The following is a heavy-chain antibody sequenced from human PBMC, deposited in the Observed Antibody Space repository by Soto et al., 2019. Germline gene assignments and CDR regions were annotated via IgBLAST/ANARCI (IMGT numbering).Heavy chain of an antibody. J-gene: IGHJ4*02. Sequence: QVQLVQSGAELKKPGSSVRVSCKICGDSFSSYAISWVRQAPGEGLEWVGGIIPIFETANYAQNFQGRVTITAVESTTTAYMEVTRLRPEDTAIFYCAASDSSSWQHDYWGQGTLITVSS. CDR1: GDSFSSYA. V-gene: IGHV1-69*01. CDR2: IIPIFETA. CDR3: AASDSSSWQHDY. D-gene: IGHD6-13*01.